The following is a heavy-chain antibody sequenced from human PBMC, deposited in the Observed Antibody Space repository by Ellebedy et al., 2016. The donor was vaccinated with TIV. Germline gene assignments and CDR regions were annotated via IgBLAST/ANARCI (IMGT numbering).Heavy chain of an antibody. CDR2: VHHSGSA. D-gene: IGHD6-25*01. CDR1: GGSFSGFY. V-gene: IGHV4-34*01. J-gene: IGHJ4*02. CDR3: ARGLVAAKF. Sequence: SETLSLTCAVYGGSFSGFYWSWVRQPPGKGLEWIGEVHHSGSANYNPSLKSRVTISVDTSKNQLSLKQSPVTAADTAVYYCARGLVAAKFWGQGTLVTVSS.